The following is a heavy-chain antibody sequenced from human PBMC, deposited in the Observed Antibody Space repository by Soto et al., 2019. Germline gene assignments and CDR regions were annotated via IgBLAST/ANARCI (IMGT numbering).Heavy chain of an antibody. CDR3: ARAGCDGGSCYTLVGLRYGMDV. V-gene: IGHV3-30-3*01. CDR1: GFTFSSYA. CDR2: ISYDGNNK. Sequence: QVQLVESGGGVAQPGRSLRLSCAASGFTFSSYAMYWVRQAPGKGLEWVAVISYDGNNKYYADSVKGRFTISRDNSKNTLYLQMNSLRAEDTAVYYCARAGCDGGSCYTLVGLRYGMDVWGQGTTVTVSS. J-gene: IGHJ6*02. D-gene: IGHD2-15*01.